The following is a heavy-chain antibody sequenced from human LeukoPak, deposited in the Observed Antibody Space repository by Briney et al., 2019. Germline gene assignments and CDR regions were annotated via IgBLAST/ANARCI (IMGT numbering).Heavy chain of an antibody. Sequence: SETLSLTCTVSGGSISSYYWSWIRQPAGKGLEWIGSIRYSGPTYYNPSLKSRVTIPVDTSKNQFSLKLSSVTAADTAVYYCVRHEEEDGYNAKTFDYWGQGTLVTVFS. V-gene: IGHV4-59*05. CDR3: VRHEEEDGYNAKTFDY. D-gene: IGHD5-24*01. CDR1: GGSISSYY. CDR2: IRYSGPT. J-gene: IGHJ4*02.